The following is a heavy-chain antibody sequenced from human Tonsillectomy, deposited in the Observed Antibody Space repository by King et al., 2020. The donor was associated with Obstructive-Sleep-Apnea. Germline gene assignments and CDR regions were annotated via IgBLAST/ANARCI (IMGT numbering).Heavy chain of an antibody. CDR3: TRGGAFPSGTYVFDS. J-gene: IGHJ4*02. D-gene: IGHD3-10*01. V-gene: IGHV3-74*01. CDR1: GFDFSNFW. CDR2: INIDGSKT. Sequence: VQLVESGGGLFQPGGSLRLSCAASGFDFSNFWMHWVRQAPGKGLLWVARINIDGSKTDYADFVKGRFTVSRDDAKNTLYLQMDSLRAEDTAVYYCTRGGAFPSGTYVFDSWGQGTLVTVSS.